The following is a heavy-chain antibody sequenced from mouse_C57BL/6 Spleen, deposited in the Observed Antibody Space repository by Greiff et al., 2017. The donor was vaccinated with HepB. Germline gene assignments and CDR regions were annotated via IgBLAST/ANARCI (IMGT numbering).Heavy chain of an antibody. Sequence: QVQLKESGAELVRPGASVTLSCKASGYTFTDYEMHWVKQTPVHGLEWIGAIDPETGGTAYNQKFKGKAILTADKSSSTAYMELRSLTSEDSAVYYCTRSGGYYGDFDYWGQGTTLTVSS. V-gene: IGHV1-15*01. CDR1: GYTFTDYE. CDR3: TRSGGYYGDFDY. CDR2: IDPETGGT. D-gene: IGHD1-2*01. J-gene: IGHJ2*01.